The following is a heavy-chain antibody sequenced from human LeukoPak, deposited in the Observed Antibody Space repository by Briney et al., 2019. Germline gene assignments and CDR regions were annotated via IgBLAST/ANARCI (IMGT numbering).Heavy chain of an antibody. Sequence: ASVNVSRKASGYAFTGYYMDWVRQAPGQGLEWMGRINPNSGATNYAQKFQGRVTMTRDTSISTAYMEFNGLRSDDTAVYYCARGIYSTDLYFYMDVWGKGTTVTVYS. CDR1: GYAFTGYY. CDR2: INPNSGAT. CDR3: ARGIYSTDLYFYMDV. V-gene: IGHV1-2*06. D-gene: IGHD2/OR15-2a*01. J-gene: IGHJ6*03.